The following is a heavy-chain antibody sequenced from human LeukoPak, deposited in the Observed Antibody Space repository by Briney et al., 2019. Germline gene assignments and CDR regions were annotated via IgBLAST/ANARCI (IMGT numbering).Heavy chain of an antibody. J-gene: IGHJ4*02. V-gene: IGHV1-46*01. CDR3: ARNRAYCGGDCYSFGY. D-gene: IGHD2-21*02. Sequence: ASMKVSCKASGYTFTDYYMHWVRQAPGQGLEWMGIINPSGGSTSYAQKFQGRVTMTRDTSTSTVYMELSSLRSEDTAVYYCARNRAYCGGDCYSFGYWGQGTLVTVS. CDR2: INPSGGST. CDR1: GYTFTDYY.